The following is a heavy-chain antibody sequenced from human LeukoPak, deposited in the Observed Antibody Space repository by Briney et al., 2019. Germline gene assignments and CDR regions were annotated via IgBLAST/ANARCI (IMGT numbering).Heavy chain of an antibody. D-gene: IGHD6-13*01. V-gene: IGHV3-30*18. CDR2: ISHDGSDI. Sequence: GGSLTLPCAASGFTFSSFGMHWLRQAPGKGLEWVAVISHDGSDIHFADSVKGRFTISRDNSKNTLWLQMNSLGAEDTAVYHGAKDKSSSWSFDYWGQGTLVTVSS. J-gene: IGHJ4*02. CDR1: GFTFSSFG. CDR3: AKDKSSSWSFDY.